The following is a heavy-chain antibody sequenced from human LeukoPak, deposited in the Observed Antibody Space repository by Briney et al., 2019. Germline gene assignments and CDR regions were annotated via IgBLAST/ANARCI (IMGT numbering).Heavy chain of an antibody. CDR3: ARGGYNVYYFDY. J-gene: IGHJ4*02. Sequence: PQTLSLTCTVSGGSISSGGYYWSWIRQHPGKGLEWIGYIYYSGSTYYNPSLKSRVTISVDTSKNQFSLKLSSVTAADTAVYYCARGGYNVYYFDYWGQGTLVTVSS. CDR2: IYYSGST. D-gene: IGHD5-24*01. V-gene: IGHV4-31*03. CDR1: GGSISSGGYY.